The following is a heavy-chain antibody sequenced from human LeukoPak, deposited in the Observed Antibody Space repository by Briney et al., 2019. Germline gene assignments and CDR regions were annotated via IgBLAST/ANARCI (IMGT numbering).Heavy chain of an antibody. D-gene: IGHD3-10*01. Sequence: GGSLRLSCAASGFTFSRFGMDWVRQPPGKGLEWVAVIWYDGSAQYYADSVKGRFTISRDNSKNTAYLQMNSLRAEDTAVYFCARPYYDGSGSYYPFNYWGQGTLVTVSS. J-gene: IGHJ4*02. CDR1: GFTFSRFG. V-gene: IGHV3-33*01. CDR3: ARPYYDGSGSYYPFNY. CDR2: IWYDGSAQ.